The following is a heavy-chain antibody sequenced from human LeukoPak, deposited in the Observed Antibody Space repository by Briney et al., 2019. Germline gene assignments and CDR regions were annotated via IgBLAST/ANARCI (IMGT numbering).Heavy chain of an antibody. CDR1: GGTFSSYA. V-gene: IGHV1-69*06. CDR2: IIPIFGTA. Sequence: ASVKVSCKASGGTFSSYAISWVRQAPGQGLEWMGGIIPIFGTANYAQKFQGRVTITADKSTSTAYMELSSLRSEDTAVYYCAEIDCRGDCYSRSGGRNFDYWGQGTLVTVSS. J-gene: IGHJ4*02. CDR3: AEIDCRGDCYSRSGGRNFDY. D-gene: IGHD2-21*02.